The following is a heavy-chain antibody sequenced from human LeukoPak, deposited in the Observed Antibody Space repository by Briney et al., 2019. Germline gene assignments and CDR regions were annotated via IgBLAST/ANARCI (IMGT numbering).Heavy chain of an antibody. J-gene: IGHJ6*03. CDR3: AKGAVPMVRDSQGYYYYYMDV. CDR1: GDSVSSNSAA. CDR2: TYYRSKWYN. V-gene: IGHV6-1*01. D-gene: IGHD3-10*01. Sequence: SQTLSLTCAISGDSVSSNSAAWNWIRQSPSRGLEWLGRTYYRSKWYNDYAVSVKSRITINPDTSKNQFSLQLNSVTPEDTAVYYCAKGAVPMVRDSQGYYYYYMDVWGKGTTVTISS.